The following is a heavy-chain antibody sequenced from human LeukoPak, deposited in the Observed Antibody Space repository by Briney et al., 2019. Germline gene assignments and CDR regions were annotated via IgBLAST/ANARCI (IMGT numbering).Heavy chain of an antibody. J-gene: IGHJ3*02. CDR1: GFTFSSYS. D-gene: IGHD3-22*01. Sequence: KSGGSLRLSCAASGFTFSSYSMNWVRQAPGKGLEWVSSISSSSSYIYYADSVKGRFTISRDNAKNSLYLQMNSLRAEDTAVYYCARTYYYDSSGYRMGAFDIWGQATMVTVSS. CDR3: ARTYYYDSSGYRMGAFDI. V-gene: IGHV3-21*01. CDR2: ISSSSSYI.